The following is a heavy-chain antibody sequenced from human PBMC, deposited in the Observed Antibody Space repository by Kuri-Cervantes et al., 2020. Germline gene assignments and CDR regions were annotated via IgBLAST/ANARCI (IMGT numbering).Heavy chain of an antibody. Sequence: GGSLRLSCAASGFTFSSYAMHWVRQAPGKGLEWVAVISYDGSNKYYADSVKGRFTISRDNSKNTLYLQMNSLRAEDTAVYYCARDRDPLAVAGYCFDYWGQGTLVTVSS. D-gene: IGHD6-19*01. CDR2: ISYDGSNK. J-gene: IGHJ4*02. CDR3: ARDRDPLAVAGYCFDY. V-gene: IGHV3-30*01. CDR1: GFTFSSYA.